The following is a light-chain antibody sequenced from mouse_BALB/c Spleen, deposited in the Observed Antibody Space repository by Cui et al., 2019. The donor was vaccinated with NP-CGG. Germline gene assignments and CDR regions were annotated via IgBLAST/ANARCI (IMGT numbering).Light chain of an antibody. V-gene: IGLV1*01. Sequence: QAVLTQESALTTSPGETVTLTCRSSTGAVTTSNYANWVQENPDHLFTGLIGGTNNRAPGVPARFSGSLIGDKAALTITGAQTEDEAIYFCALWYSNHWVFSGGTKLTVL. CDR2: GTN. J-gene: IGLJ1*01. CDR3: ALWYSNHWV. CDR1: TGAVTTSNY.